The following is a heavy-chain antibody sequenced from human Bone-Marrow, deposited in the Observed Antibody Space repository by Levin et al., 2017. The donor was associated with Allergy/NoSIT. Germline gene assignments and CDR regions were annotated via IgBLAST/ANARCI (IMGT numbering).Heavy chain of an antibody. CDR1: GGSFSGYY. CDR2: IHHRGNT. Sequence: PSETLSLTCAVHGGSFSGYYWSWIRQPPGKGLEWIGEIHHRGNTKSNPSLKSRVTISVDTSKNQSFLKLSSVTAADTAVFYCAMLRADDFWGGSYEPDYYYYYMDVWGKGTTVTVSS. J-gene: IGHJ6*03. CDR3: AMLRADDFWGGSYEPDYYYYYMDV. V-gene: IGHV4-34*01. D-gene: IGHD3-3*01.